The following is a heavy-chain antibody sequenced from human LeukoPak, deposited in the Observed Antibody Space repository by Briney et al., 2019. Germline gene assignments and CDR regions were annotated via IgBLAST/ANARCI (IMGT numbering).Heavy chain of an antibody. J-gene: IGHJ4*02. Sequence: GGSLRLSCAASGFTFSSYEVNWVRQAPGKGLEWVSYISSSSIYTNYADSVKGRFTISRDNAKNSLYLQMNSLRAEDTAVYYCARDLQQQPGKGCYFDYWGQGTLVTVSS. CDR1: GFTFSSYE. CDR3: ARDLQQQPGKGCYFDY. V-gene: IGHV3-21*05. CDR2: ISSSSIYT. D-gene: IGHD6-13*01.